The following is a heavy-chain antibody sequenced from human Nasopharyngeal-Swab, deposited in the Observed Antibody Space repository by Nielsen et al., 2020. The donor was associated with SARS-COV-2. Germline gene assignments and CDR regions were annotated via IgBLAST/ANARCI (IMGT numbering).Heavy chain of an antibody. J-gene: IGHJ6*03. Sequence: GESLKISCAASGFSFSTYSMNWVRQAPGKGLEWVSYISSSSTTRYYADSVKGRFTISRDNAQNSLYLQMNSLRAEDTAVYYCTRDGGYYYMDVWGKGTTVTVSS. CDR2: ISSSSTTR. CDR1: GFSFSTYS. CDR3: TRDGGYYYMDV. V-gene: IGHV3-48*04. D-gene: IGHD2-15*01.